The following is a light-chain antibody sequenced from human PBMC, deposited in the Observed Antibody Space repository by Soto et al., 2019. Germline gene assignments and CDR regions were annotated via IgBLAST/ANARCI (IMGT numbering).Light chain of an antibody. J-gene: IGKJ2*03. V-gene: IGKV3-20*01. CDR2: GGS. Sequence: EILLTQSPGTLSLSPGETATLSCRASQSVTSTYLAWYQQRPGQSPRLIIYGGSTRATGFPDRFSGGGSGTDFTLTISRLEPVVSAVYYCHCQQFDSSRIYSFGQGTKLEI. CDR3: QQFDSSRIYS. CDR1: QSVTSTY.